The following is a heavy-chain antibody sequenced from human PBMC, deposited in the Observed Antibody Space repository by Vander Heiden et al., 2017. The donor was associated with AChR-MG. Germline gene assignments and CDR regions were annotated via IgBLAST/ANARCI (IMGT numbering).Heavy chain of an antibody. V-gene: IGHV3-9*01. Sequence: EVQLVESGGGLVHPGRSLRLSCAASGFPFDDYAMHWVRQAPGKGLGWVSGISWNSGSIGYADSVKGRFTISRDNAKNSLYLQMNSLRAEDTALYYCAKEGYSYGNFDYWGQGTLVTVSS. CDR3: AKEGYSYGNFDY. CDR1: GFPFDDYA. J-gene: IGHJ4*02. CDR2: ISWNSGSI. D-gene: IGHD5-18*01.